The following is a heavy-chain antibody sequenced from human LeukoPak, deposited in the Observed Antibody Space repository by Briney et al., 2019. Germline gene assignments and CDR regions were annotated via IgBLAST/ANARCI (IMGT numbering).Heavy chain of an antibody. D-gene: IGHD3-22*01. J-gene: IGHJ4*02. CDR2: ISSSGSTI. Sequence: PGGSLRLSCAASGFTFSSYEMNWVRQAPGKGLEWVSYISSSGSTIYYADSVKGRFTISRDNSKNTLYLQMNSLRAEDTAVYYCAKGHYDSSGYQVYWGQGTLVTVSS. CDR1: GFTFSSYE. V-gene: IGHV3-48*03. CDR3: AKGHYDSSGYQVY.